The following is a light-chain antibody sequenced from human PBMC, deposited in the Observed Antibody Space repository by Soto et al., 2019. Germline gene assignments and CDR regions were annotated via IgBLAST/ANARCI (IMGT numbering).Light chain of an antibody. V-gene: IGKV3-20*01. CDR2: DAS. CDR1: QSVSSSY. CDR3: QQYGSSPVT. J-gene: IGKJ4*01. Sequence: DIVLTQSPGTLSLSPGEGATLSCRASQSVSSSYLAWYQQKPGQAPRLLIYDASSRATGIPDRFGGSGSGTDFTLTISRLETEDLAVYYCQQYGSSPVTFGGGTKVEIK.